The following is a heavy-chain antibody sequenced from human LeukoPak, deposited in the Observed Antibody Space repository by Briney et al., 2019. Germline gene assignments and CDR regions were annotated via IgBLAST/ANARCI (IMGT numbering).Heavy chain of an antibody. J-gene: IGHJ5*02. CDR3: ARVTSSGYSP. V-gene: IGHV3-74*01. Sequence: GGSLRLSCAASGFTFSSYWMHWVRQAPGKGLVWVSRINSDGSDTRYADSVKGRFTISRDNAKNTLYLQINSLRAEDTALYYCARVTSSGYSPWGQGTLVTVSS. CDR2: INSDGSDT. CDR1: GFTFSSYW. D-gene: IGHD3-22*01.